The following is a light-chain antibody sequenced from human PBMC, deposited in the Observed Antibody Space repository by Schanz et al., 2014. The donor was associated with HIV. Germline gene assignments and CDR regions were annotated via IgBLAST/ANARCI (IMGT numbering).Light chain of an antibody. V-gene: IGKV2-28*01. CDR3: MQALQSPLT. J-gene: IGKJ4*01. CDR2: LGS. CDR1: QSLLHGNGYNY. Sequence: DIVMTQSPLSLPVTPGAPASISCRSSQSLLHGNGYNYLDWYLQKPGRSPQLLIYLGSTRASGVPVRFSGSGSGTDFTLRISRVETEDVGIYYCMQALQSPLTFGGGTKVELK.